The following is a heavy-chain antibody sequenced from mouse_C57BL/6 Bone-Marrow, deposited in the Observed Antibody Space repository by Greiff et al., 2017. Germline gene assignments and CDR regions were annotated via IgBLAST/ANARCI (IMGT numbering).Heavy chain of an antibody. CDR2: IYPGDGDT. CDR3: APTYGY. J-gene: IGHJ4*01. D-gene: IGHD5-5*01. V-gene: IGHV1-82*01. CDR1: GYAFSSSW. Sequence: QVQLQQSGPELVKPGASVKISCKASGYAFSSSWMNWVKQRPGKGLEWIGRIYPGDGDTNYNGKFKGKATLTADKSSSTAYMQLSSLAAEDSAVYFCAPTYGYWGQGTSVTVSS.